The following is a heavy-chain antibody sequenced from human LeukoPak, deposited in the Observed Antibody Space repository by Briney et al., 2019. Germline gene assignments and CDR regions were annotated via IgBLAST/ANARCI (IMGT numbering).Heavy chain of an antibody. Sequence: VGSLRLSCAASGFTFSSYAMSWVRQAPGRGLEWVSAISGSGGSTYYADSVKGRFTISRDNSKNTLYLQMNSLRAEDTAVYYCAKVSLITIFGVPLLPIDYWGQGTLVTVSS. V-gene: IGHV3-23*01. CDR2: ISGSGGST. D-gene: IGHD3-3*01. CDR3: AKVSLITIFGVPLLPIDY. J-gene: IGHJ4*02. CDR1: GFTFSSYA.